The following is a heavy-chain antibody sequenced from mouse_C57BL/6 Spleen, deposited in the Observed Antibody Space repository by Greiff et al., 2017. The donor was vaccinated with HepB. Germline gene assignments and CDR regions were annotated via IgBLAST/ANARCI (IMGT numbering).Heavy chain of an antibody. J-gene: IGHJ4*01. CDR1: GFTFSSYT. V-gene: IGHV5-9*01. Sequence: EVQVVESGGGLVKPGGSLKLSCAASGFTFSSYTMSWVRQTPEKRLEWVATISGGGGNTYYPDSVKGRFTISRDNAKNTLYLQMSSLRSEDTALYYCARLPGSSYAMDYWGQGTSVTVSS. CDR2: ISGGGGNT. CDR3: ARLPGSSYAMDY. D-gene: IGHD1-1*01.